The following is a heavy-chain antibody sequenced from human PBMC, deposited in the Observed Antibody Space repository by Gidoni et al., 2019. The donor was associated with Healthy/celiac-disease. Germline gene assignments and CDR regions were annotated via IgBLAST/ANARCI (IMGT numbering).Heavy chain of an antibody. J-gene: IGHJ6*02. CDR1: GFTFSIYG. Sequence: QVQLVESGGGVVQPGRSLRLSCAASGFTFSIYGMHWVRQAPGKGLEWVAVISYDGSNKYYADSVKGRFTISRDNSKNTLYLQMNSLRAEDTAVYYCAKEGFYSSSSRHYYYGMDVWGQGTTVTVSS. V-gene: IGHV3-30*18. CDR2: ISYDGSNK. D-gene: IGHD6-6*01. CDR3: AKEGFYSSSSRHYYYGMDV.